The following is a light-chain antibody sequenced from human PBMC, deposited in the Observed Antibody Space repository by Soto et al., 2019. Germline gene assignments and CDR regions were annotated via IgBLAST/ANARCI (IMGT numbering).Light chain of an antibody. V-gene: IGKV1-9*01. CDR1: QGSSSY. Sequence: DIQLTQSPSFLSAAVGDRVTITCRASQGSSSYLAWYQQKPGKAPKLLIYAASTLQSGVPTRFSGSGSGTEFTLTIIRLQPEDFATYYCQQLNSYAWTFGQGTKVEIK. CDR2: AAS. CDR3: QQLNSYAWT. J-gene: IGKJ1*01.